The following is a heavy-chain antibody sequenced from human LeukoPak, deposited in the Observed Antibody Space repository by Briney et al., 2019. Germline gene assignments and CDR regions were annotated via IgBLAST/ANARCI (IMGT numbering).Heavy chain of an antibody. CDR1: GTSIKSVY. CDR2: IYNSGST. J-gene: IGHJ3*02. V-gene: IGHV4-59*08. D-gene: IGHD1-14*01. Sequence: PSETLSLTCSVSGTSIKSVYWMWLRQPPGKGLEWIGYIYNSGSTNYNPSLKSRVTISVDTSQNQFSLKLSSVTAADTAVYYCARRIYGTGGTCVVVHAAFDIWGQGTLVTVSS. CDR3: ARRIYGTGGTCVVVHAAFDI.